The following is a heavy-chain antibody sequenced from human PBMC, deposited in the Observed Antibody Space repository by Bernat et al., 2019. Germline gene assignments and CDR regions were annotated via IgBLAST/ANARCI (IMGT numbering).Heavy chain of an antibody. CDR1: GFTFSSYG. Sequence: QVQLVESGGGVVQPGRSLRLSCAASGFTFSSYGMHWVRQAPGKGLEWVAVILYDGSNKYYADYVKGRFTISRDNSKNTLYLQMNSLRAEDTAVYYCAKDPRTARFLEWLFPLDYWGQGTLVTVSS. CDR2: ILYDGSNK. V-gene: IGHV3-30*18. D-gene: IGHD3-3*01. J-gene: IGHJ4*02. CDR3: AKDPRTARFLEWLFPLDY.